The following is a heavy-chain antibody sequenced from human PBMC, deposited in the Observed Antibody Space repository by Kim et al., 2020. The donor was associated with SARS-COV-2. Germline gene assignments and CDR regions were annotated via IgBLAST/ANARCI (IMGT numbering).Heavy chain of an antibody. Sequence: ASVKVSCKASGYTFTSYAMNWVRQAPGQGLEWMGWINTNTGNPTYAQGFTGRFVFSLDTSVSTAYMQISSLKAEDTAVYYCARDSSGYSPYYYYYYMDVWGKGTTVTVSS. CDR3: ARDSSGYSPYYYYYYMDV. D-gene: IGHD3-22*01. CDR1: GYTFTSYA. J-gene: IGHJ6*03. V-gene: IGHV7-4-1*02. CDR2: INTNTGNP.